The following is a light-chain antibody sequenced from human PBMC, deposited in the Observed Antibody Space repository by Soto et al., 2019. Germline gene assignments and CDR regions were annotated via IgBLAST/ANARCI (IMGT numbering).Light chain of an antibody. Sequence: DIQMTQSPSSLSASVGDRVTITCRASQSISSYFNWYQQKPGKAPKLLIYAASSLQSGVPSRFSGSGSGTDFTLTISSLQPEDFATYYCQQSYSTPDTFGPGTKVDIK. V-gene: IGKV1-39*01. J-gene: IGKJ3*01. CDR1: QSISSY. CDR2: AAS. CDR3: QQSYSTPDT.